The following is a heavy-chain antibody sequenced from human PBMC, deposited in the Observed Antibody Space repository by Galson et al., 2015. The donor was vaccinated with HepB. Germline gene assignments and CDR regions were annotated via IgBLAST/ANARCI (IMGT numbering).Heavy chain of an antibody. V-gene: IGHV3-48*04. D-gene: IGHD2-15*01. CDR3: ARGGGGSDTWYFDL. Sequence: SLRLSCAAPGFTFSSYSMNWVRQAPGKGLEWVSYISSDSRTIYYADSVKGQFTISRDNADKSLYLQMNSLRAEDTAVYYCARGGGGSDTWYFDLWCRGTLVTVSS. J-gene: IGHJ2*01. CDR1: GFTFSSYS. CDR2: ISSDSRTI.